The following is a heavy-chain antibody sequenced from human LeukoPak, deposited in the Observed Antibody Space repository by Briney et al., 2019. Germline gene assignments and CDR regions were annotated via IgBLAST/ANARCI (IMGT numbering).Heavy chain of an antibody. J-gene: IGHJ4*02. Sequence: GGSLRLSCAASGFTFGNYAMTWVRQAPGKGLEWVSAISGSGGSTYYADSVKGRFTISRDNSKNTLYLQMNSLRAEDTAVYYCAKDLRQWLVVDYWGQGTLVTVSS. CDR3: AKDLRQWLVVDY. V-gene: IGHV3-23*01. CDR1: GFTFGNYA. D-gene: IGHD6-19*01. CDR2: ISGSGGST.